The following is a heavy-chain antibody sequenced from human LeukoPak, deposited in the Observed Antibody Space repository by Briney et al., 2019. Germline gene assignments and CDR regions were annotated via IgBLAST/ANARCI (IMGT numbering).Heavy chain of an antibody. CDR1: GGSINSSSYY. CDR2: LYHSDSA. Sequence: SETLSLTCTVSGGSINSSSYYWVWIRQPPGRGLEWIGSLYHSDSAYYNTSLRSRVSMSVDTSKNQFSLTLSFVTAADTAVYYCARQHDSYYYYFIDVWGSGTTVTVSS. J-gene: IGHJ6*03. CDR3: ARQHDSYYYYFIDV. D-gene: IGHD1-1*01. V-gene: IGHV4-39*01.